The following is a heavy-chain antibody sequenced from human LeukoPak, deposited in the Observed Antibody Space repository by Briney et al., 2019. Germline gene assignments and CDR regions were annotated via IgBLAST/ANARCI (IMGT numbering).Heavy chain of an antibody. CDR1: GCTFSSYA. CDR3: ARDRSIGLAFDI. CDR2: IIPIFGTA. D-gene: IGHD3-3*02. J-gene: IGHJ3*02. Sequence: ASVKVSCKASGCTFSSYAISWVRQAPGQGLEWMGRIIPIFGTANYAQKFQGRVTITTDESTSTAYMELSSLRSEDTAVYYCARDRSIGLAFDIWGQGTMVTVSS. V-gene: IGHV1-69*05.